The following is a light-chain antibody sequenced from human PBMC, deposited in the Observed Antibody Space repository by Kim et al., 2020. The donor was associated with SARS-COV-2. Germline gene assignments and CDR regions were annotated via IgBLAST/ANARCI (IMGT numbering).Light chain of an antibody. CDR2: GAT. Sequence: ASVGDGVTITCRASQGISNFLAWYQQKPGEATKLLIYGATTLQLGVSSRFSGTGSGTDFTLTISDLQPEDAATYYCQKYNSAPWSFGHGTKVDIK. CDR3: QKYNSAPWS. V-gene: IGKV1-27*01. CDR1: QGISNF. J-gene: IGKJ1*01.